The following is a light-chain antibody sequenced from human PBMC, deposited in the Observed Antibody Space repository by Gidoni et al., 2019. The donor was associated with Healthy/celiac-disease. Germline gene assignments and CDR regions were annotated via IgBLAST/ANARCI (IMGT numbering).Light chain of an antibody. Sequence: DIQMTQSPSSLSASVGDRVTITCQASQDISHYLHWYQQKPGKAPKLLIYDASNLETGVPSRFSGSGSGTDFTFTISSLQPEDIATYYCQQYDNLALTFGGGTKVEIK. CDR2: DAS. CDR1: QDISHY. J-gene: IGKJ4*01. V-gene: IGKV1-33*01. CDR3: QQYDNLALT.